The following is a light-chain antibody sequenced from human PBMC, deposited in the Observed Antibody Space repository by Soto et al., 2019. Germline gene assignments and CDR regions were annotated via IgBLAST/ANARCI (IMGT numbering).Light chain of an antibody. CDR2: AAS. Sequence: DTQLTQSPSFLSASVGDRVTITCRASQGISSYLAWYQQKPGKAPTVLIYAASTLQSGVPSRFSGSGSGTEFTLTINSLQPEDFATYYCQHLNSFTYTFGQGTKLELK. CDR1: QGISSY. CDR3: QHLNSFTYT. V-gene: IGKV1-9*01. J-gene: IGKJ2*01.